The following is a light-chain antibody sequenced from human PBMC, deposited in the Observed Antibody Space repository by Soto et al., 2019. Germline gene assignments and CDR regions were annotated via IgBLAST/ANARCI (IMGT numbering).Light chain of an antibody. V-gene: IGKV3-20*01. J-gene: IGKJ5*01. CDR3: QQYGSSPRT. Sequence: EIVLTQSPGTLSLSPGERATLSCRASQSVSSSYLAWYQQKPGQAPRLLIYGASSRATGIQARFSGSGSGTDFTLTISRLEPEDFAVYYCQQYGSSPRTFGQGTRLEMK. CDR2: GAS. CDR1: QSVSSSY.